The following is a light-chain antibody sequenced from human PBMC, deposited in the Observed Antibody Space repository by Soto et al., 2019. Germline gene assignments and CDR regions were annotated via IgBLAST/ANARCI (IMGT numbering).Light chain of an antibody. Sequence: EIVMTQSPGTLSVSPGERVTFSCRASQSVSSNLAWYQQKPGQTPRLLIYGASTRATGIPDRFSGSGSGTEFTLTISSLQSEDFADYYCQQYQNWPLITFGQGTLLEIK. CDR1: QSVSSN. V-gene: IGKV3-15*01. J-gene: IGKJ5*01. CDR2: GAS. CDR3: QQYQNWPLIT.